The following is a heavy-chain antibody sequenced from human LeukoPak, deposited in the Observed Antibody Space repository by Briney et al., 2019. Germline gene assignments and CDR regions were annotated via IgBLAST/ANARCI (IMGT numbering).Heavy chain of an antibody. CDR2: IYYSGST. Sequence: SETLSLTCTVSGASISSSTYYWGYFRQPPGKGLEWIGSIYYSGSTYYNPSLKSRVTISVDTSKNQFSLKLSSVTAADTAVYYCARQPDYDFWSAHYYYYYMDVWGKGTTVTVSS. CDR3: ARQPDYDFWSAHYYYYYMDV. J-gene: IGHJ6*03. V-gene: IGHV4-39*01. D-gene: IGHD3-3*01. CDR1: GASISSSTYY.